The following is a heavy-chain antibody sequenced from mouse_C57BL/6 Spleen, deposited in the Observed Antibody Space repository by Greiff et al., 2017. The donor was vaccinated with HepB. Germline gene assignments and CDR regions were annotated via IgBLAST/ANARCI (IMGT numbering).Heavy chain of an antibody. D-gene: IGHD1-1*02. CDR2: IYPGDGDT. V-gene: IGHV1-80*01. CDR3: ARSGGNGDYFDY. Sequence: QVQLKQSGAELVKPGASVKISCKASGYAFSSYWMNWVKQRPGKGLEWIGQIYPGDGDTNYNGKFKGKATLTADKSSSTAYMQLSSLTSEDSAVYFCARSGGNGDYFDYWGQGTTLTVSS. J-gene: IGHJ2*01. CDR1: GYAFSSYW.